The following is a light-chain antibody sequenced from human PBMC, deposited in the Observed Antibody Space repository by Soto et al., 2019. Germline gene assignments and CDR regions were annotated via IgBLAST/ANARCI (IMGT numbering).Light chain of an antibody. CDR2: GVS. J-gene: IGKJ2*01. CDR3: QQYGNSRYT. V-gene: IGKV3-20*01. CDR1: QSVNSNN. Sequence: ETVLTQSPGTLSLSPGDRATLSCRASQSVNSNNLAWYQQIPGQAPRLLIYGVSNRATGIPDRFSGSGSGTDFTLTISRLEPEDFAMYYCQQYGNSRYTFGQGTKLEIK.